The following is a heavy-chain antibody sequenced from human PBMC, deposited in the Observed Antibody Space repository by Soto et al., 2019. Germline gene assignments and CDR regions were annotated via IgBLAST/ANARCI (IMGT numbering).Heavy chain of an antibody. CDR2: ISAYTGNT. V-gene: IGHV1-18*01. Sequence: QVQLVQSGAEVKKPGASVTVSCKASGYTFTSFGITWVRQAPGQGLEWMGWISAYTGNTKFAQKLPGRVTMTTDTSTTTAYMELRGLRADDTAVYYCARFGRARTMNFSYKAGMDVWGQGTPVTVSS. CDR1: GYTFTSFG. J-gene: IGHJ6*02. CDR3: ARFGRARTMNFSYKAGMDV. D-gene: IGHD3-22*01.